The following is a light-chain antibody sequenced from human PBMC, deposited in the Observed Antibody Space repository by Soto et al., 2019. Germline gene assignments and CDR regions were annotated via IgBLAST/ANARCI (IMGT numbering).Light chain of an antibody. CDR3: QQRSNWPPAIT. CDR2: DAS. CDR1: QSVSSY. V-gene: IGKV3-11*01. Sequence: EIVLTQSPATLSLSPGERATLSCRASQSVSSYLAWYQQKPGQAPRLLIYDASNRATGIPARFSGSGSGTAFPLTISILEPEDFAVYYCQQRSNWPPAITFGQGTRLEIK. J-gene: IGKJ5*01.